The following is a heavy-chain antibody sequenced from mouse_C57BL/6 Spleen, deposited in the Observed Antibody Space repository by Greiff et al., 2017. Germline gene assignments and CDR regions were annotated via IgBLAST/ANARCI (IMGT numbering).Heavy chain of an antibody. J-gene: IGHJ2*01. CDR2: IYPGDGDT. CDR1: GYAFSSYW. Sequence: QVHVKQSGAELVKPGASVKISCKASGYAFSSYWMNWVKQRPGKGLEWIGQIYPGDGDTNYNGKFKGKATLTADKSSSTAYMQLSSLTSEDSAVYFCARSYGYDVGYFDYWGQGTTLTVSS. CDR3: ARSYGYDVGYFDY. V-gene: IGHV1-80*01. D-gene: IGHD2-2*01.